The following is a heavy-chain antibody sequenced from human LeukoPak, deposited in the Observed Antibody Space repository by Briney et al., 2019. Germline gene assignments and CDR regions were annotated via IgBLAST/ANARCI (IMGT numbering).Heavy chain of an antibody. CDR1: GFTFGDYA. J-gene: IGHJ4*02. CDR3: TRDPGTLVRSSGSYYKDY. V-gene: IGHV3-49*03. Sequence: GGSLRLSCTASGFTFGDYAMSWFRQAPGKGLEWVGFIRSKAYGGTTEYAASVKGRFTISRDDSKSIAYLQMNSLKTEDTAVYYCTRDPGTLVRSSGSYYKDYWGQGTLVTVSS. CDR2: IRSKAYGGTT. D-gene: IGHD3-10*01.